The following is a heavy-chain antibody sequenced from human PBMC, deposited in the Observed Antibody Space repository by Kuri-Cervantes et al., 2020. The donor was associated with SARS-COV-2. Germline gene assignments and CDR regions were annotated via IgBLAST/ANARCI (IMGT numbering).Heavy chain of an antibody. J-gene: IGHJ4*02. CDR2: TFYRSKWHN. Sequence: SCAISGDSVSSNSAAWSWIRQSPSRGLEWLGRTFYRSKWHNDYAVSVKGRITISPDTSKNQFSLRLNSVTPEDTAVYYCAGDSSGRDYWGQGTLVTVSS. D-gene: IGHD6-19*01. V-gene: IGHV6-1*01. CDR1: GDSVSSNSAA. CDR3: AGDSSGRDY.